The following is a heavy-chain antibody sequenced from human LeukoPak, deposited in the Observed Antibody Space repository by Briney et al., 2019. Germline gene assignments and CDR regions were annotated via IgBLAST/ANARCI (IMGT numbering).Heavy chain of an antibody. J-gene: IGHJ5*02. D-gene: IGHD3-10*01. CDR3: ASDQPNYYGSGSYYNRYNWFDP. Sequence: ASVKVSCKASGYTFTGYYMHWVRQAPGQGLEWMGWINPNSGGTNYAQKFQGRVTMTRDTSISTAYMELSRLRSDDTAVYYCASDQPNYYGSGSYYNRYNWFDPWGQGTLVTVSS. CDR1: GYTFTGYY. CDR2: INPNSGGT. V-gene: IGHV1-2*02.